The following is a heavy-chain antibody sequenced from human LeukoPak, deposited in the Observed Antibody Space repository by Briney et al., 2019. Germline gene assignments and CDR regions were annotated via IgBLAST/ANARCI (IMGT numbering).Heavy chain of an antibody. CDR2: IHYTGAT. J-gene: IGHJ5*02. Sequence: PSETLSLTCTVSGGSIASYYWGWIRQLPGQGLEWIGYIHYTGATHYNPSLKTRVNISLDTSKRQFSLKVSSVTAADTAIYYCARGLENSHYYATWGAPPFDPWGQGTLVTVSS. V-gene: IGHV4-59*01. D-gene: IGHD7-27*01. CDR1: GGSIASYY. CDR3: ARGLENSHYYATWGAPPFDP.